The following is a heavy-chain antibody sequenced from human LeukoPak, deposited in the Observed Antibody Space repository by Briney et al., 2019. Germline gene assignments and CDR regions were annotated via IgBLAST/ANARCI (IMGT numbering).Heavy chain of an antibody. CDR3: ARDLVTVTKGFDI. V-gene: IGHV4-59*01. J-gene: IGHJ3*02. CDR2: ISHIGRT. Sequence: SVTLSLTCAVSGDSFSSDYWTWIRQSPGTGLEWIGYISHIGRTNYNPYLKSRVTISIDTSKNQFSLKLRSVTAADTAVYYCARDLVTVTKGFDIWGQGTMVSVSS. D-gene: IGHD4-17*01. CDR1: GDSFSSDY.